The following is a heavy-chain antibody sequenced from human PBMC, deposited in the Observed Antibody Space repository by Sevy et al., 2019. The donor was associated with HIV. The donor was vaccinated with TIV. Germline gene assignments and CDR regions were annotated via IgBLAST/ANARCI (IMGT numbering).Heavy chain of an antibody. D-gene: IGHD6-13*01. V-gene: IGHV3-23*01. Sequence: GGSLRLSCAASRFTFSSYAMSWVRQAPGKGLEWVSAINGSGGSTYYSDSVKGRFTISRDNSKNTLYLQMNSLRAEDTAVYYCAKVTAAAGSAFDAFDIWGQGTMVTVSS. CDR2: INGSGGST. J-gene: IGHJ3*02. CDR1: RFTFSSYA. CDR3: AKVTAAAGSAFDAFDI.